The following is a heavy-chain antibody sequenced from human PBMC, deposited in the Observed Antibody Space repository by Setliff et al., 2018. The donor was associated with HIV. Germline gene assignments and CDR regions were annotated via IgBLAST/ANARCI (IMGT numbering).Heavy chain of an antibody. J-gene: IGHJ6*03. V-gene: IGHV1-69*13. Sequence: SVKVSCKASGYTFTSNYIHWVRQAPGQGLEWMGGIIPIFDTAKYAQKFQGRVTITADESTTTAYMELSSLRSEDTAVYYCARGRLLWSGSYYYYYMDVWGKGTTVTVSS. CDR3: ARGRLLWSGSYYYYYMDV. CDR1: GYTFTSNY. D-gene: IGHD3-10*01. CDR2: IIPIFDTA.